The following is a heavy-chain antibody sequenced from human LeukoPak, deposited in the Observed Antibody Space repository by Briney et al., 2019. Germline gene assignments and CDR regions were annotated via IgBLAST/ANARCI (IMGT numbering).Heavy chain of an antibody. CDR2: ISSSSSYI. CDR3: ARDNLLWFGEGGGYNWFDP. CDR1: GFTFSSYS. J-gene: IGHJ5*02. D-gene: IGHD3-10*01. Sequence: PGGSLRLSCAASGFTFSSYSMNWVRQAPGKGLEWVSSISSSSSYIYYADSVKGRFTISRDNAKNSLYLQMNSLRAEDTAVYYCARDNLLWFGEGGGYNWFDPWGQGTLVTVSS. V-gene: IGHV3-21*01.